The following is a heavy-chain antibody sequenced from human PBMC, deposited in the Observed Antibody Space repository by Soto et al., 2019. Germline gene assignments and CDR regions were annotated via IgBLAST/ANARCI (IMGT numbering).Heavy chain of an antibody. J-gene: IGHJ4*02. Sequence: GESLKISCKASGYSFTNYWIGWGRQMSGKGLEWMGVIYPVDSSTKFSPSFQVQVTMSVDNSTPTAYLHWISLKPSDTSIYSCARAGYHFDRNSFGYWEQGTLVTIFS. CDR1: GYSFTNYW. D-gene: IGHD3-9*01. CDR3: ARAGYHFDRNSFGY. CDR2: IYPVDSST. V-gene: IGHV5-51*01.